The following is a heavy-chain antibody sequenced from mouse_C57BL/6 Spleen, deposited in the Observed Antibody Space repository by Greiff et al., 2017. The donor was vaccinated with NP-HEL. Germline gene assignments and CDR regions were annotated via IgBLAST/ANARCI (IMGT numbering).Heavy chain of an antibody. J-gene: IGHJ3*01. CDR2: ISPGSGST. Sequence: QVQLQQPGAELVKPGASVKMSCKASGYTFTSYWITWVKQRPGQGLEWIGDISPGSGSTNYNEKFKSKATLTVDTSSRTAYMQLSSLTSEVSAVYYCARGGQLAWFAYWGQGTLVTVSA. V-gene: IGHV1-55*01. CDR3: ARGGQLAWFAY. D-gene: IGHD3-1*01. CDR1: GYTFTSYW.